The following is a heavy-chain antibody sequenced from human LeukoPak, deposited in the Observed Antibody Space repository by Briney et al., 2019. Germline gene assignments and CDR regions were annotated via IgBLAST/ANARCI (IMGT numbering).Heavy chain of an antibody. CDR1: GGSFSGYY. J-gene: IGHJ4*02. CDR3: ARVDGAAGTAYFDY. D-gene: IGHD6-13*01. CDR2: IYYSGTT. V-gene: IGHV4-34*01. Sequence: SETLSLTCAVYGGSFSGYYWSWIRQPPGKGLEWIGYIYYSGTTYYNPSLKSRVTISVDKSKNQFSLKLSSVTAADTAVYYCARVDGAAGTAYFDYWGQGTLVTVSS.